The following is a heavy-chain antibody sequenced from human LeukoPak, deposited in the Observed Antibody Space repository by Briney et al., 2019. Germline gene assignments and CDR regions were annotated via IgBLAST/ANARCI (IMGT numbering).Heavy chain of an antibody. Sequence: SETLSLTCTVSGGSISSYYWSWIRQPPGKGLKWIGYIYYSGSTNYNPSLKSRVTISVDTSKNQFSLKLSSVTAADTAVYYCARDSSGWYGGGYFDLWGRGTLVTVSS. J-gene: IGHJ2*01. CDR1: GGSISSYY. V-gene: IGHV4-59*01. CDR3: ARDSSGWYGGGYFDL. D-gene: IGHD3-16*01. CDR2: IYYSGST.